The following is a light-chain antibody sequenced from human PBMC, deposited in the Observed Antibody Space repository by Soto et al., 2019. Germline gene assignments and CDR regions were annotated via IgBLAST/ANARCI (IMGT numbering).Light chain of an antibody. CDR3: SAWEDSLNGPV. Sequence: QSVLTQPPSASGAPGQRVTISCSGSTSNIGRNSVHWYRQLPGTAPQLLIHSDNQRPSGVPDRFSGSKSGTSASLAISGLQSEDEANYFCSAWEDSLNGPVFGGGTQLTVL. CDR2: SDN. CDR1: TSNIGRNS. J-gene: IGLJ3*02. V-gene: IGLV1-44*01.